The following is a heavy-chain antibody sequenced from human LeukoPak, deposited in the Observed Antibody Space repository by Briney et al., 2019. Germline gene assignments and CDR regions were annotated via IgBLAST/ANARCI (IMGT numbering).Heavy chain of an antibody. CDR3: AKGKDDSSGWYFFY. Sequence: AGGSLRLSCAASGFTFSSYAMSWVRHAPGKGLEWVSAISGSGGSTYYADSVKGRFTISRDNSKNTLYLQMNSLRAEDTAVYYCAKGKDDSSGWYFFYWGQGTLVTVSS. J-gene: IGHJ4*02. V-gene: IGHV3-23*01. CDR1: GFTFSSYA. CDR2: ISGSGGST. D-gene: IGHD6-19*01.